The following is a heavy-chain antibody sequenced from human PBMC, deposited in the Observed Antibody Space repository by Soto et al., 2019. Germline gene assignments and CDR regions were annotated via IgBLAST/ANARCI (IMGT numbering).Heavy chain of an antibody. CDR3: ECLVYRRYRLAV. CDR1: GGSISSSSYY. J-gene: IGHJ6*02. Sequence: PSETLSLTCTVSGGSISSSSYYWGWIRQPPGKGLEWIGSIYYSGSTYYNPSLKSRVTISVDTSKNQFSLKLSSVTAADTAVYYFECLVYRRYRLAVGGQGTTVPVSS. CDR2: IYYSGST. V-gene: IGHV4-39*01. D-gene: IGHD3-16*01.